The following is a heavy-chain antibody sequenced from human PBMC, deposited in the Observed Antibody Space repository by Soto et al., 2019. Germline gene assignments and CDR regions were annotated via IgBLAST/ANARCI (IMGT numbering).Heavy chain of an antibody. J-gene: IGHJ3*01. CDR2: ISAYNGNT. CDR1: GYTFTSYG. V-gene: IGHV1-18*01. D-gene: IGHD3-22*01. Sequence: QVQLVQSGAEVKKPGASVKVSCKASGYTFTSYGISWVRQAPGQGLEWMGWISAYNGNTNYAQKLQGRVTMTTDTATSKAYMELRSLRADDTDVYYCARGRYYDSSVLGAFDCRGQGTMVTVAS. CDR3: ARGRYYDSSVLGAFDC.